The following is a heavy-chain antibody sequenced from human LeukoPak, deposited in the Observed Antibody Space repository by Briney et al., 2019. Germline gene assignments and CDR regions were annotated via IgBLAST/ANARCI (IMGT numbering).Heavy chain of an antibody. Sequence: ASVKVSCKASGYTFTGYYMHWVRQAPGQGLEWMGWINPNSGGTNYAQKFQGRVTMTRDTSISTAYMELSRLRSDDTAVYYCARARKDDSSYYFDYWGQGTLFTVPS. CDR2: INPNSGGT. CDR1: GYTFTGYY. J-gene: IGHJ4*02. V-gene: IGHV1-2*02. CDR3: ARARKDDSSYYFDY. D-gene: IGHD1-14*01.